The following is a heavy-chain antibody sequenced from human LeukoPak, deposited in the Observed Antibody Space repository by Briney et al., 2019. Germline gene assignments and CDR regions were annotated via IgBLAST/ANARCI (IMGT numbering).Heavy chain of an antibody. J-gene: IGHJ4*02. CDR3: ATEPYRVAQWWY. V-gene: IGHV1-69*06. Sequence: EASVKVSCKASGGTFSSYAISWVRQAPGQGLEWMGGIIPIFGTTNYAQKFQGRVTMTEDTSTDTAYMELSSLRSEDTAVYYCATEPYRVAQWWYWGQGTLVTVSS. D-gene: IGHD2-15*01. CDR2: IIPIFGTT. CDR1: GGTFSSYA.